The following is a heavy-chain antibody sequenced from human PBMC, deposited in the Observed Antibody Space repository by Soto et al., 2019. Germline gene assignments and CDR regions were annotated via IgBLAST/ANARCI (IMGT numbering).Heavy chain of an antibody. V-gene: IGHV3-66*01. CDR3: ARGYTDFHIFDF. CDR1: GYTVTRYY. J-gene: IGHJ4*02. Sequence: RGSLRRCRAASGYTVTRYYVAWRRLAPGMGLAWVSVISTAGSTHYADSVKGRFTIPRDNSTNTLNLQISSLSAEDTAVYYCARGYTDFHIFDFWGQGTLVTVSS. CDR2: ISTAGST. D-gene: IGHD3-9*01.